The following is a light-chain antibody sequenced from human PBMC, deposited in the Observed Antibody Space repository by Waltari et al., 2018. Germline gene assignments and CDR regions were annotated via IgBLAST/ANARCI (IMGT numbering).Light chain of an antibody. CDR3: QKYGSLPAT. CDR1: QSISRF. CDR2: EAS. Sequence: SCRAIQSISRFLAWYQQIPGQAPRLLIYEASTRATGIPDRFSGSGSGTDFSLIINRLEPEDIAVYYCQKYGSLPATFGQGTKVEIK. J-gene: IGKJ1*01. V-gene: IGKV3-20*01.